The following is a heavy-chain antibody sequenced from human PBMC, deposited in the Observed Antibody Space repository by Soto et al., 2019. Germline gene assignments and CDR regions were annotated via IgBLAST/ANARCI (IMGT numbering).Heavy chain of an antibody. CDR3: ARGYSSGPDY. J-gene: IGHJ4*02. D-gene: IGHD6-19*01. V-gene: IGHV3-74*01. CDR2: INSDGSTT. Sequence: GGSLRLSCAASGFTFRDHWMHWVRQAPGKGLVWVSRINSDGSTTTYADSVKGRFTISRDNAKSTLYPQLNSLRAEDTALYYCARGYSSGPDYWGQGTLVTVSS. CDR1: GFTFRDHW.